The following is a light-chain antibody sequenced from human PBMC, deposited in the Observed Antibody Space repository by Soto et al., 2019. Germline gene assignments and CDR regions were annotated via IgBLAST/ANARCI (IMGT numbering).Light chain of an antibody. V-gene: IGKV3-15*01. CDR3: QQYNKWPPKFT. CDR1: QSVSSN. J-gene: IGKJ2*01. Sequence: EIVMTQSPATLSVSPGERATLSCRASQSVSSNLAWYQQKPGQAPRLLIYDASTRATGIPARFSGGGSGTEFTLTISSLQSEDFAVYYCQQYNKWPPKFTFGQGTKLEIK. CDR2: DAS.